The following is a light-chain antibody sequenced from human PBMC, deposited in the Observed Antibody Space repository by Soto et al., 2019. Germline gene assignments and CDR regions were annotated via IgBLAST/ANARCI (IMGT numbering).Light chain of an antibody. CDR2: KVS. CDR3: MQGTHWPRT. J-gene: IGKJ1*01. CDR1: QSLVYGDGNTY. V-gene: IGKV2-30*01. Sequence: DVMMTQSPLSLPVTLGQPASISCRSSQSLVYGDGNTYLNWFQQRPGQSPRRLIYKVSNRDSGVPDRFSDSGSGTDFTLKISRVEADDVGVYYCMQGTHWPRTFGQGTKVEIK.